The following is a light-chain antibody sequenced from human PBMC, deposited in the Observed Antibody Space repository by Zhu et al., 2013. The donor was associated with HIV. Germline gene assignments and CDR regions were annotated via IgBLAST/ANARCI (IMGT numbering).Light chain of an antibody. CDR1: SSNIGNNY. CDR3: GTWDSSLSAGV. Sequence: QSVLTQPPSVSAAPGQKVTISCSGSSSNIGNNYVSWYQQLPGTAPKLLIYDNNKRPSGIPDRFSGSKSGTSANLDITGLQTGDEADYYCGTWDSSLSAGVFGTGTKVTVL. J-gene: IGLJ1*01. V-gene: IGLV1-51*01. CDR2: DNN.